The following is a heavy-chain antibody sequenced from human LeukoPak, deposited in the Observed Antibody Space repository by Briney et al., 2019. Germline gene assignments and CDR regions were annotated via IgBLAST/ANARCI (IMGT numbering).Heavy chain of an antibody. CDR1: GFTFSRFE. D-gene: IGHD4-23*01. CDR2: ISTGTYI. Sequence: GGSLRLSCVASGFTFSRFEMNWVRQAPGKGLEWISHISTGTYIAYTDSVKGRFTISRDNAKNSMYLQMNSLRAEDTAIYYCTREQDREATATVVGDSWGQGTLVAVSS. V-gene: IGHV3-48*03. CDR3: TREQDREATATVVGDS. J-gene: IGHJ4*02.